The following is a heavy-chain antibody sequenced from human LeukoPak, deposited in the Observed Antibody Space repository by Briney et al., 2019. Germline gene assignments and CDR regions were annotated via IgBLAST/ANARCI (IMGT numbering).Heavy chain of an antibody. V-gene: IGHV3-20*04. D-gene: IGHD6-6*01. CDR2: INWNGGST. CDR1: GFTFDDYG. J-gene: IGHJ4*01. Sequence: GGSLRLSCAASGFTFDDYGMSWVRQAPGKGLEWVSGINWNGGSTGYADSVKGRFTISRDNAKNSLYLQIDSLRSEDTAVYYCARYSSSTGGASYYLDYWGHGTLVTVSS. CDR3: ARYSSSTGGASYYLDY.